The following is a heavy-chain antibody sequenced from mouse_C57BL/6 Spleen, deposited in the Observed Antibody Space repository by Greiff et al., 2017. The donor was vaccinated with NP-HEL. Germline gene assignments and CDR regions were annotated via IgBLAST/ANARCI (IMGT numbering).Heavy chain of an antibody. CDR1: GFTFSNYW. D-gene: IGHD1-1*01. Sequence: DVKVEESGGGLVQPGGSMKLSCVASGFTFSNYWMNWVRQSPEKGLEWVAQIRLKSDNYATHYAESVKGRFTISRDDSKSSVYLQMNNLRAEDTGIYYCTGTTVVEYYFDYWGQGTTLTVSS. V-gene: IGHV6-3*01. CDR2: IRLKSDNYAT. J-gene: IGHJ2*01. CDR3: TGTTVVEYYFDY.